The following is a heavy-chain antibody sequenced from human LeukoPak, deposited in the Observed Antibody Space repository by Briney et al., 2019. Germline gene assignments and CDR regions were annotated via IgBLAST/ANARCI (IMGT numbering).Heavy chain of an antibody. CDR2: IRYDDINK. V-gene: IGHV3-30*02. CDR1: GFTFSNYG. J-gene: IGHJ4*02. CDR3: VKDRIWGEDYFDY. Sequence: PGGSLRLSCAASGFTFSNYGMHWVRQAPCEGLEWVAVIRYDDINKYYADSVKGRFTISRDNSKNTLYLQMNSLRAEDTAVYYCVKDRIWGEDYFDYWGQGTLVTVSS. D-gene: IGHD3-16*01.